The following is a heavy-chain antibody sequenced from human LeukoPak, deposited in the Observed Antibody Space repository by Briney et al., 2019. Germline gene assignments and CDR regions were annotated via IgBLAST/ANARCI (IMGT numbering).Heavy chain of an antibody. V-gene: IGHV4-4*02. CDR1: GASITYY. CDR2: VHRDGYT. D-gene: IGHD2-15*01. J-gene: IGHJ5*02. CDR3: ARGRRYCSGGSCYSNWFDP. Sequence: SETLSLTCAVSGASITYYWSWVRQPPGKGLEWIGEVHRDGYTNYSPSLKSRVTISVDTSKNQFSLKLSSVTAADTAVYYCARGRRYCSGGSCYSNWFDPWGQGTLVTVSS.